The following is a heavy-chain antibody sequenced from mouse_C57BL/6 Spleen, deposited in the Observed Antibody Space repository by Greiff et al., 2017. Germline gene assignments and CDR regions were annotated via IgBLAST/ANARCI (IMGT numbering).Heavy chain of an antibody. CDR3: ARAEDGYYGNYFDY. Sequence: QVHVKQPGAELVKPGASVKLSCKASGYTFTSYWMHWVKQRPGRGLEWIGRIDPNSGGTKYNEKFKSKATLTVDKPSSTAYMQLSSLTSEDSAVYYCARAEDGYYGNYFDYWGQGTTLTVSS. J-gene: IGHJ2*01. V-gene: IGHV1-72*01. CDR1: GYTFTSYW. D-gene: IGHD2-3*01. CDR2: IDPNSGGT.